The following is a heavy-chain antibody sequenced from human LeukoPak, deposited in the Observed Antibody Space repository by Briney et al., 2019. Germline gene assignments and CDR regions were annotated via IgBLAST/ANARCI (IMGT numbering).Heavy chain of an antibody. V-gene: IGHV1-24*01. CDR3: ATGYCSSTSCPRSMDV. Sequence: GASVKVSCKVSGYTLTELSMHWVRQAPGKGLEWMAGFDPEDGETIYAQKFQGRVTMTEDTSTDTAYMELSSLRSEDTAVYYCATGYCSSTSCPRSMDVWGQGTTVTVSS. CDR2: FDPEDGET. D-gene: IGHD2-2*01. CDR1: GYTLTELS. J-gene: IGHJ6*02.